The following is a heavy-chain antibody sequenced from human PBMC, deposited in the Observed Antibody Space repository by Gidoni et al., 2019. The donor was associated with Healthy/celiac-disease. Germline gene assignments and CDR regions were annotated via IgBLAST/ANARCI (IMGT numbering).Heavy chain of an antibody. CDR3: ARDKYDILTGYYAIDY. J-gene: IGHJ4*02. CDR2: IYTSGST. Sequence: GKGLEWIGRIYTSGSTNYNPSLKSRVTMSVDTSKNQFSLKLSSVTAADTAVYYCARDKYDILTGYYAIDYWGQGTLVTVSS. V-gene: IGHV4-4*07. D-gene: IGHD3-9*01.